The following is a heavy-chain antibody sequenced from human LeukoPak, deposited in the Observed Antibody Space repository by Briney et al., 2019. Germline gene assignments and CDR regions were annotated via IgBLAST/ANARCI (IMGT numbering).Heavy chain of an antibody. D-gene: IGHD3-22*01. CDR1: GFTFSSYS. CDR3: AKASAIHRGTIVVVIGFDY. Sequence: GGSLRLSCAASGFTFSSYSMNWVRQAPGRGLEWVSYIYSSSGTMYYADSVKGRFTISRDNAKNSLYLQMNSLRAEDTALYYCAKASAIHRGTIVVVIGFDYWGQGTLVTVSS. CDR2: IYSSSGTM. J-gene: IGHJ4*02. V-gene: IGHV3-48*04.